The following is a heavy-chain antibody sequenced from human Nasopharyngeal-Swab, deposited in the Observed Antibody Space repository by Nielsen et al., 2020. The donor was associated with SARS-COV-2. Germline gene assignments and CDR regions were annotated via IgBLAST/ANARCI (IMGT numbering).Heavy chain of an antibody. CDR2: IYHSGST. Sequence: WIRQPPGKGLEWIGYIYHSGSTNYNPSLKSRVTISVDTSKNQFSLKLSSVTAADTAVYYCARDGLLWFGEAWGRPFDYWGQGTLVTVSS. V-gene: IGHV4-59*12. CDR3: ARDGLLWFGEAWGRPFDY. D-gene: IGHD3-10*01. J-gene: IGHJ4*02.